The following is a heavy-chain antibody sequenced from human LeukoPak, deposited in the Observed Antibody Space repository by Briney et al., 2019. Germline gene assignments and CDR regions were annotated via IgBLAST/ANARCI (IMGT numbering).Heavy chain of an antibody. D-gene: IGHD6-19*01. J-gene: IGHJ4*02. V-gene: IGHV3-23*01. CDR3: AKGRIAVAGLFDY. CDR1: GFTFSSYA. Sequence: PGGSLRLSCAASGFTFSSYAMSWVRQAPEKGLEWVATISGSGGGTYYADSVRGRFTISRDDSENTLYLQMNSLRAEDTAVYYCAKGRIAVAGLFDYWGQGTLVTVSS. CDR2: ISGSGGGT.